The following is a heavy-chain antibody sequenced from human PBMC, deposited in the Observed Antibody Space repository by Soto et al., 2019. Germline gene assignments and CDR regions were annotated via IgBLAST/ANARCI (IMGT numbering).Heavy chain of an antibody. V-gene: IGHV1-69*13. CDR1: GGTFSSYA. CDR3: ARGEGAMVRGVIITTGEKGIDY. J-gene: IGHJ4*02. D-gene: IGHD3-10*01. Sequence: GASVKVSCKASGGTFSSYAISWVRQAPGQGLEWMGGIIPIFGTANYAQKFQGRVTITADESTSTAYMELSSLRSEDTAVYYCARGEGAMVRGVIITTGEKGIDYWGQGTLVTVSS. CDR2: IIPIFGTA.